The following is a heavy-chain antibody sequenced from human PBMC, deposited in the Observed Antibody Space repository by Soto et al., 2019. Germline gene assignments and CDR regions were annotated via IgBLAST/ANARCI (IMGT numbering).Heavy chain of an antibody. CDR1: GYIFTGYG. J-gene: IGHJ6*02. V-gene: IGHV1-18*04. CDR2: ISPYNGHT. Sequence: QVQLVQSGAEVKKPGASVKVSCKASGYIFTGYGISWVRQAPGQGLEWIGWISPYNGHTEYAQSLQGRLTVTADKSTTTANMELRSRRSDDTAVYYCARGGSGYHTGRGFAGAMDVWGQGTTVTVSS. D-gene: IGHD3-3*01. CDR3: ARGGSGYHTGRGFAGAMDV.